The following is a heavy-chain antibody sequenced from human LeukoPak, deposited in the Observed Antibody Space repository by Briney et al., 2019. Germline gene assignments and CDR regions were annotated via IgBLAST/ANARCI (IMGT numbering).Heavy chain of an antibody. CDR2: IKRKSDGGTT. CDR3: TTELDVRPNHY. J-gene: IGHJ4*02. V-gene: IGHV3-15*01. D-gene: IGHD1-14*01. CDR1: GLTFSNAW. Sequence: GSLRLSCAASGLTFSNAWMSWVRQAPGKGLEWVGRIKRKSDGGTTDYAAPVKGRFTISRDDSKNTLYLQMNSLKSEDTAVYYCTTELDVRPNHYWGQGTLVTVSS.